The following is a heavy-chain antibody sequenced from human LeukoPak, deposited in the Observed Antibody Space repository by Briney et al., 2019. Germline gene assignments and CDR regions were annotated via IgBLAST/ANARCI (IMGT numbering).Heavy chain of an antibody. J-gene: IGHJ6*03. CDR1: GFTFSSFP. D-gene: IGHD3-10*01. Sequence: GGSLRLSCAASGFTFSSFPMHWVRQAPGKGLEWVVVVSPDGSVENYADSVKGRFTISRDNSKNTVYLQMNSLRTEDTAVYYCARASITSTYYHYYMDVWAKGPRSPSP. CDR3: ARASITSTYYHYYMDV. V-gene: IGHV3-30*01. CDR2: VSPDGSVE.